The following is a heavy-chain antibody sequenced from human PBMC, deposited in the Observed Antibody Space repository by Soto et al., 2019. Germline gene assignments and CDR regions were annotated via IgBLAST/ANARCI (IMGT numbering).Heavy chain of an antibody. D-gene: IGHD2-2*01. CDR3: ARGRSWRCSSTSCYSFDP. Sequence: GASVKVSCKASGFTFASSAGQWVRQARGQRLEWMGWINPNSGGTNYAQKFQGWVTMTRDTSISTAYMELSRLRSDDTAVYYCARGRSWRCSSTSCYSFDPWGQGTLVTVSS. J-gene: IGHJ5*02. CDR2: INPNSGGT. CDR1: GFTFASSA. V-gene: IGHV1-2*04.